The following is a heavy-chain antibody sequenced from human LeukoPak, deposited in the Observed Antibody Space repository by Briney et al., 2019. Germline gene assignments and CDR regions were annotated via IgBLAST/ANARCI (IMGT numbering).Heavy chain of an antibody. J-gene: IGHJ4*02. Sequence: GGSLRLSCAASGFTFSSYGMHWVRQAPGKGLEWVAFIRYDGSNKYYADSVKGRFTISRDNSKNTLYLQMNSLRAEDTAVYYCAKEEGDIEVVPAAMCLDYWGQGTLVTVSS. D-gene: IGHD2-2*01. CDR3: AKEEGDIEVVPAAMCLDY. CDR2: IRYDGSNK. V-gene: IGHV3-30*02. CDR1: GFTFSSYG.